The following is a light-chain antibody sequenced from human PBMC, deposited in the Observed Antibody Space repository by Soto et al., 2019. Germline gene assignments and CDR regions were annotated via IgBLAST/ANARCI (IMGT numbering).Light chain of an antibody. V-gene: IGLV1-40*01. CDR2: ANI. CDR3: QSYYSTLSARDV. CDR1: SSNIGAGYD. Sequence: QSVLTQPPSVSGAPGQRVTLSCTGSSSNIGAGYDVHWYQQRPGAAPKLLISANINRPSGVPDRFSGSKSGTSASLAITGLQAEDEGDYYCQSYYSTLSARDVFGTGTKLTVL. J-gene: IGLJ1*01.